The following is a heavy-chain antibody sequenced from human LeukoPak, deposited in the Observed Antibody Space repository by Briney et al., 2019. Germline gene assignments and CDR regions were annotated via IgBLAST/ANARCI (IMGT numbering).Heavy chain of an antibody. CDR1: GGSTSSGGYY. CDR2: IYYSGST. J-gene: IGHJ5*02. CDR3: ARSSSTSSLSVWFDP. V-gene: IGHV4-31*03. D-gene: IGHD2-2*01. Sequence: SETLSLTCTVSGGSTSSGGYYWSWIRQHPGKGLEWIGYIYYSGSTYYNPSLKSRVTISVDTSKNQFSLKLSSVTAADTAVYYCARSSSTSSLSVWFDPWGQGTLVTVSS.